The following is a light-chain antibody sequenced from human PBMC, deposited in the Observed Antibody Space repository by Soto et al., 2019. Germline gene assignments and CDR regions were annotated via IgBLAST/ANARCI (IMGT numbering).Light chain of an antibody. CDR2: AAS. CDR1: QSISSY. V-gene: IGKV1-39*01. CDR3: QQSYSTPIT. J-gene: IGKJ1*01. Sequence: DIQMTQSPSSLSASVGERVTITCRASQSISSYLNWYQQKPGKAPKLLIYAASSLQSGVPSRFSGSGSGTDFTLTISSLQPEDFATYYCQQSYSTPITFGQGTKVEIK.